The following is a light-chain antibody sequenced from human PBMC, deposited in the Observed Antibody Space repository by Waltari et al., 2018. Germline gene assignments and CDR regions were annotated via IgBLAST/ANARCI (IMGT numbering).Light chain of an antibody. CDR2: DAS. CDR1: QSVSSY. V-gene: IGKV3-11*01. J-gene: IGKJ5*01. Sequence: EIMLTESPATLSLSPGERATPPCTASQSVSSYFAWYQQKPGQAPRLLIYDASNRATGIPARFSGSGSGTDFTLTISSLEPEDFAVYYCQQRSNWPIPFGQGTRLEIK. CDR3: QQRSNWPIP.